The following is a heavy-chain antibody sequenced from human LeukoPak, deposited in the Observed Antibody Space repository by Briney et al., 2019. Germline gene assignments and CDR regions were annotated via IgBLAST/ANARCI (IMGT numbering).Heavy chain of an antibody. CDR1: GGSISSYY. Sequence: SETLSLTCTVSGGSISSYYWSWIRQPPGKGLEWIGYIYYSGSTNYNPSLKSRVTISVDTSKNQFSLKLSSVTAADTAVYYCARNPGRCWFDPWGQGTLVTVSS. CDR3: ARNPGRCWFDP. J-gene: IGHJ5*02. CDR2: IYYSGST. V-gene: IGHV4-59*01.